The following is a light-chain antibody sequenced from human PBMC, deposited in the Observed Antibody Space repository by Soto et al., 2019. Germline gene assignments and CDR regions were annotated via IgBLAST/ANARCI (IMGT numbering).Light chain of an antibody. CDR3: QQRRNWPPT. Sequence: EIVLTQSPATLSLSPGERATLSCRASQSVNNFLAWYQQRPGQDPRLLMYEASNRATGVPARFSGSGSGTDFTLTISSLETEDFAIYYCQQRRNWPPTFGQGTKVDIK. J-gene: IGKJ1*01. CDR1: QSVNNF. V-gene: IGKV3-11*01. CDR2: EAS.